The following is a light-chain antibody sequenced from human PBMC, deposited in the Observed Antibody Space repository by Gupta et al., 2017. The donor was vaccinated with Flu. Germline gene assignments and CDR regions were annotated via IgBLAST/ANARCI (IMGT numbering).Light chain of an antibody. J-gene: IGKJ2*01. CDR1: QSVSSY. CDR3: QQRSNWPMHT. CDR2: DAS. Sequence: EIVLTQSPATLSLSPGERATLSCRASQSVSSYLAWYQQKPGQAPRLLIYDASNRATGIPARFSGSGSGTDFTLTISSREPEDFAVYYCQQRSNWPMHTFGQGTKLEIK. V-gene: IGKV3-11*01.